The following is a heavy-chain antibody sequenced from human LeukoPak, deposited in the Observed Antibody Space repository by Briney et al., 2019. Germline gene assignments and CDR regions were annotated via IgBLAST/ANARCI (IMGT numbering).Heavy chain of an antibody. J-gene: IGHJ4*02. CDR2: ISGSGGST. D-gene: IGHD2-2*01. CDR3: AKDGVVPAAPFDY. V-gene: IGHV3-23*01. Sequence: SGGSLRLSCAASGFTFSSYAMSWVRQAPGKGLEWVSAISGSGGSTYYADSVKGRFTISRDNSKNTLYLQMNGLRAEDTAVYYCAKDGVVPAAPFDYWGQGTLVTVSS. CDR1: GFTFSSYA.